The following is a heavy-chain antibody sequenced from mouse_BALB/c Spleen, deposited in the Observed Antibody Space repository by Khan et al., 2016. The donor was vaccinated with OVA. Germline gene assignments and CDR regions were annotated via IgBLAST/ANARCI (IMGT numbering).Heavy chain of an antibody. CDR1: GFSLTGYG. CDR2: IWGDGST. V-gene: IGHV2-6-7*01. CDR3: AREIYYDYEYYYAMDY. D-gene: IGHD2-4*01. J-gene: IGHJ4*01. Sequence: QMQLEESGPGLVAPSQSLSITCTVSGFSLTGYGVNWVRQPPGKGLEWLGMIWGDGSTDYNSALKSRLSISKDNSKSQVFLKMNSLHTDDTARYYCAREIYYDYEYYYAMDYWGQGTSVTVSS.